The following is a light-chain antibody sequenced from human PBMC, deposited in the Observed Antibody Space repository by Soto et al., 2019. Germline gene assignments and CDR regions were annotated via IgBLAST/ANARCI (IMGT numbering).Light chain of an antibody. Sequence: DIQMTQSPSSLSASVGDRVTITCRASPGISNYLAWYQQKPGKVPKLLIYAASTLQSGVPSRFSGSGSGTEFTLTISSLQPEDVATYYCQKYNSAPRAFGGGTKVEIK. CDR3: QKYNSAPRA. J-gene: IGKJ4*01. CDR1: PGISNY. V-gene: IGKV1-27*01. CDR2: AAS.